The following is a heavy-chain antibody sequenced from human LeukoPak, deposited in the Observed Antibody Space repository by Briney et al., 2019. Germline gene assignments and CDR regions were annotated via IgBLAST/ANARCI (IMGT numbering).Heavy chain of an antibody. CDR1: GGSFSGYY. Sequence: PSEALSLTCAVYGGSFSGYYWSWIRQPPGKGLEWIGEINHSGSTNYNPSLKSRVTISVDTSKNQFSLKLSSVTAADTAVYYCARGYRPGIYSYGSPASSGMDVWGQGTTVTVSS. CDR3: ARGYRPGIYSYGSPASSGMDV. CDR2: INHSGST. J-gene: IGHJ6*02. V-gene: IGHV4-34*01. D-gene: IGHD5-18*01.